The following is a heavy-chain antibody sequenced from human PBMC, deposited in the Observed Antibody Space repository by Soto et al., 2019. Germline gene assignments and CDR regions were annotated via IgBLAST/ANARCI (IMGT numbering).Heavy chain of an antibody. D-gene: IGHD2-8*02. Sequence: QVQLVESGGGVVQPGRSLRLSGVASGFTFSSCAMHWVRQVPGKGLEWLAVVTHDGSLYPYADSVKGRFSISRDNSRKTLYLQMNSLRPEDTAVYYCVKDRSATWSFDYWGQGTLVTVSS. J-gene: IGHJ4*02. CDR3: VKDRSATWSFDY. CDR1: GFTFSSCA. CDR2: VTHDGSLY. V-gene: IGHV3-30*18.